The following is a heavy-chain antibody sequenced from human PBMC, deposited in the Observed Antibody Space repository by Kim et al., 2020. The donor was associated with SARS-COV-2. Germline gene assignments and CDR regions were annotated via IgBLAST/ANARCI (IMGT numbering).Heavy chain of an antibody. Sequence: SETLSLTCAVYGGSFSGYYWSWIRQPPGKGLEWIGEINHSGSTNYNPSLKSRVTISVDTSKNQFSLKLSSVTAADTAVYYCARGLRYCSSTSCYTSMYDYWGQGTLVTVSS. CDR2: INHSGST. D-gene: IGHD2-2*02. CDR3: ARGLRYCSSTSCYTSMYDY. V-gene: IGHV4-34*01. CDR1: GGSFSGYY. J-gene: IGHJ4*02.